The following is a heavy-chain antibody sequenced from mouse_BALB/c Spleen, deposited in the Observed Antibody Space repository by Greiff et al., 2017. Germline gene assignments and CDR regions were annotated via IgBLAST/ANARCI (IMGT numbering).Heavy chain of an antibody. J-gene: IGHJ2*01. CDR1: GYTFTNYW. CDR3: ARSERGNPFDY. V-gene: IGHV1-63*02. Sequence: VKVVESGPELVKPGASVKISCKASGYTFTNYWLDWVKQRPGHGLEWIGDIYPGGGYTNYNEKFKGKATLTADTSSSNAYMQLSSLTSEDSAVYFCARSERGNPFDYWGQGTTLTVSS. CDR2: IYPGGGYT. D-gene: IGHD2-1*01.